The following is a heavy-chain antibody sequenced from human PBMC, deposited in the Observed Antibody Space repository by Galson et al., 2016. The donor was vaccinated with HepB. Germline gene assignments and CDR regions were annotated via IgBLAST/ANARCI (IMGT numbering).Heavy chain of an antibody. Sequence: SLRLSCAASGFTVSNNYMRWIRQAPGKGLEWVSFIYSGGDTYYADSVRGRFTISRDNSKNTLYLQMNSLIAEDTAVYYCARGGNYAGSWGQGTLDTVSS. CDR3: ARGGNYAGS. J-gene: IGHJ4*02. V-gene: IGHV3-66*01. CDR1: GFTVSNNY. D-gene: IGHD3-16*01. CDR2: IYSGGDT.